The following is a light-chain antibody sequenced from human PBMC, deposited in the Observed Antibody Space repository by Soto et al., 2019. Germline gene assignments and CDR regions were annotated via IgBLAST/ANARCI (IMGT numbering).Light chain of an antibody. Sequence: SYELPQPPSVSVSPGQTASITCSGDKLGDKYGCWYQQKPGQSPVLVIYQDNKRPSGIPERFSGSNSGNTATLTISGTQAMDEADYYCQAWDSVTAWVFGGGTKVTVL. CDR3: QAWDSVTAWV. CDR1: KLGDKY. J-gene: IGLJ3*02. V-gene: IGLV3-1*01. CDR2: QDN.